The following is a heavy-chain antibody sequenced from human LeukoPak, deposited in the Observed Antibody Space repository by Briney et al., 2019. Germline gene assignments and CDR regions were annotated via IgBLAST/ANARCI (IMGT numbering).Heavy chain of an antibody. V-gene: IGHV4-61*02. CDR3: ARDGFYCSGSDCSKGRWYSHYYMDV. J-gene: IGHJ6*03. D-gene: IGHD5-12*01. CDR2: IYASGNT. CDR1: GASINSGSYY. Sequence: PSETLSLTCTVSGASINSGSYYWTSIRQPAEKGLEWIGRIYASGNTDYSPSLKSRLTISLDTSKNQFSLRLSSVTAADTAVYYCARDGFYCSGSDCSKGRWYSHYYMDVWGKGTTVTVSS.